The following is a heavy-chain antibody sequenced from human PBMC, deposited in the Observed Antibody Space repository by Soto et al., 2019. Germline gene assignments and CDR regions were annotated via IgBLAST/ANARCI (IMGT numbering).Heavy chain of an antibody. Sequence: GGSLRLSCAASGFTFSNARMSWVRQAPGKGLEWVGRIKSKTDGGTTDYAAPVKGRFTISRDNSKNTLYLQMNSLRAEDTAVYYCAKVFVSTHYGSERFFDYWGQGTLVTVSS. D-gene: IGHD3-10*01. J-gene: IGHJ4*02. CDR1: GFTFSNAR. CDR2: IKSKTDGGTT. V-gene: IGHV3-15*01. CDR3: AKVFVSTHYGSERFFDY.